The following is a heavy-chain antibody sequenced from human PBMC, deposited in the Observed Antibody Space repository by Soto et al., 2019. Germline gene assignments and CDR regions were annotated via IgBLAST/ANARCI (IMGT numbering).Heavy chain of an antibody. CDR1: GFSLTSRPMG. Sequence: QITLKESGPTRVKPTQTLTLTCTFSGFSLTSRPMGVGWIRQPPGKALEWLVFIYWDDDKRYNPSLNNRLTITKDTSGNQVVLTMTNMAPVDTATYYCAHRLSGYNWNGGYFDYWGQGALVTVSS. J-gene: IGHJ4*02. CDR3: AHRLSGYNWNGGYFDY. D-gene: IGHD1-1*01. CDR2: IYWDDDK. V-gene: IGHV2-5*02.